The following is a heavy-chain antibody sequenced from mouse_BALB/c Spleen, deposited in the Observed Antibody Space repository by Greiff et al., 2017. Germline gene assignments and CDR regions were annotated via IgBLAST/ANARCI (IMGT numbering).Heavy chain of an antibody. CDR2: ILPGSGST. Sequence: QVQLQQSGAELMKPGASVKISCKATGYTFSSYWIEWVKQRPGHGLEWIGEILPGSGSTNYNEKFKGKATFTADTSSNTAYMQLSSLTSEDSAVYYCARSEYYKAMDYWGQGTSVTVSS. CDR1: GYTFSSYW. V-gene: IGHV1-9*01. J-gene: IGHJ4*01. D-gene: IGHD1-1*01. CDR3: ARSEYYKAMDY.